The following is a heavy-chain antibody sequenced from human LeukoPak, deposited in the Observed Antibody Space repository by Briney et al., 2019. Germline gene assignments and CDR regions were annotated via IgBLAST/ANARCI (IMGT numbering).Heavy chain of an antibody. V-gene: IGHV1-46*01. D-gene: IGHD2-15*01. CDR1: GYTFTSYY. CDR3: ARDWGGDIVVVVAAQPVFDY. J-gene: IGHJ4*02. Sequence: ASVNVSFKASGYTFTSYYMHWVRQAPGQGLEWMGIINPSGGSTSYAQKFQGRVTMTRDTSTSTVYMELSSLRSEDTAVYYCARDWGGDIVVVVAAQPVFDYWGQGTLVTVSS. CDR2: INPSGGST.